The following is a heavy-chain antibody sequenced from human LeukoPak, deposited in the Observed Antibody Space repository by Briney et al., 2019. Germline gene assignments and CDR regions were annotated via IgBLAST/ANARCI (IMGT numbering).Heavy chain of an antibody. Sequence: PSETLSLTCTVSGGSISSYYWSWIRQPPGKGLEWSGYIYYSGSTNYNPSLKSRVTISVDTSKNQFSLKLSSVTAADTAVYYCARQQLSQLYYFDYWGQGTLVTVSS. V-gene: IGHV4-59*01. D-gene: IGHD6-13*01. J-gene: IGHJ4*02. CDR3: ARQQLSQLYYFDY. CDR2: IYYSGST. CDR1: GGSISSYY.